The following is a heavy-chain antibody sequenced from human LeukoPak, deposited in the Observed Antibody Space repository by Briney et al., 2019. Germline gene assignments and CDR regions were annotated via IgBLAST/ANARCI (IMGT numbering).Heavy chain of an antibody. CDR1: GFTFSNAW. Sequence: QTGGSLRLSCAASGFTFSNAWMNWVRQAPGKGLEWVAVISYDGSNKYYADSVKGRFTISRDNSKNTLYLQMNSLRAEDTAVYYCAKAGDGYNFGYWGQGTLVTVSS. CDR2: ISYDGSNK. D-gene: IGHD5-24*01. J-gene: IGHJ4*02. CDR3: AKAGDGYNFGY. V-gene: IGHV3-30*18.